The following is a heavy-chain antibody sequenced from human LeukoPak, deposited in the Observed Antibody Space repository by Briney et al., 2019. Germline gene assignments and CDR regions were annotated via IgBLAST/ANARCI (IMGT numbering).Heavy chain of an antibody. CDR3: AKDLGGEYYDFWSGPFDY. Sequence: PGGSLRLSCAASGFTFSSYAMSWVRQAPGKGLEWVSAISGSGGSTYYADSVKGRFTISRDNSKNTLYLQMNSLRAEDTAVYYCAKDLGGEYYDFWSGPFDYRGQGTLVTVPS. CDR2: ISGSGGST. V-gene: IGHV3-23*01. D-gene: IGHD3-3*01. CDR1: GFTFSSYA. J-gene: IGHJ4*02.